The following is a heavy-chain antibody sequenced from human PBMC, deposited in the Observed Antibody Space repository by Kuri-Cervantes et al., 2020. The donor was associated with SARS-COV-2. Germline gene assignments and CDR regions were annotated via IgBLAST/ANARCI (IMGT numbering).Heavy chain of an antibody. CDR3: ARLPDYGDYWFDP. J-gene: IGHJ5*02. V-gene: IGHV5-51*01. CDR1: GYSFTSYW. D-gene: IGHD4-17*01. CDR2: IYPGDSDT. Sequence: GGSLRLSCKGSGYSFTSYWIGWVRQMPGKGLEWMGIIYPGDSDTRYSPSFQGQVTISADKSISTAYLQWSSLKASDTAMYYRARLPDYGDYWFDPWGQGTLVTVSS.